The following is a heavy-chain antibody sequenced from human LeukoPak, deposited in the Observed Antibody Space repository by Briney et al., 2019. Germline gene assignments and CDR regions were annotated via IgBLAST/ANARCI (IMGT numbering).Heavy chain of an antibody. J-gene: IGHJ4*02. CDR2: INPNSGGT. V-gene: IGHV1-2*02. Sequence: GASVKLCLKASGYTFTGYYIHWVRQAPGQGLEWMGWINPNSGGTKYAQKVQGRVSMTRDTSISTAYMELSGLRSDDAAVYYCARVEMVIISSGPKDDYWGQGTLVTVSS. D-gene: IGHD5-24*01. CDR1: GYTFTGYY. CDR3: ARVEMVIISSGPKDDY.